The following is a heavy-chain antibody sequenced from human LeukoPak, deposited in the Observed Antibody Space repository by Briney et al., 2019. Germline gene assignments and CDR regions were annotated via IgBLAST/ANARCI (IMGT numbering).Heavy chain of an antibody. D-gene: IGHD5-24*01. CDR3: ARTRSGYNSIHY. CDR1: GFTFSSYS. V-gene: IGHV3-53*01. CDR2: IYSGGDT. Sequence: GGSLRLSCAASGFTFSSYSMNWVRQAPGKGLEWVSVIYSGGDTYYADSVKGRFTISRDTSKNTLNLQMNSLRAEDTAVYYCARTRSGYNSIHYWGQGTLVTVSS. J-gene: IGHJ4*02.